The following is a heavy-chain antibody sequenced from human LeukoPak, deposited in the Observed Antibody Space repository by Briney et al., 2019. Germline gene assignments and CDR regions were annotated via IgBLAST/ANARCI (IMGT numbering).Heavy chain of an antibody. D-gene: IGHD6-13*01. CDR3: ARQGSSSCFDY. CDR2: IKQDGSEK. Sequence: GGSLRLSCAASGFTFSDYYMSWIRQAPGKGLEWVANIKQDGSEKYYVDSVKGRFTISRDNAKNSLYLQMNSLRAEDTAVYYCARQGSSSCFDYWGQGTLVTVSS. J-gene: IGHJ4*02. CDR1: GFTFSDYY. V-gene: IGHV3-7*01.